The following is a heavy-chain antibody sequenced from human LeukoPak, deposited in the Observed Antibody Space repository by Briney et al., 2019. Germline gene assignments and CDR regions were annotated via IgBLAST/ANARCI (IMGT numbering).Heavy chain of an antibody. CDR3: VRESRSGTSY. Sequence: PGGSLRLSCAASGFTFSNYWMSWVRQAPGKGPEWVAKIRQDGSEKQYVDSVKGRFTISRDNAKNSLYLQMNSRRAEDMAVFFCVRESRSGTSYWGQGTLVTVSS. CDR1: GFTFSNYW. CDR2: IRQDGSEK. D-gene: IGHD3-10*01. J-gene: IGHJ4*02. V-gene: IGHV3-7*01.